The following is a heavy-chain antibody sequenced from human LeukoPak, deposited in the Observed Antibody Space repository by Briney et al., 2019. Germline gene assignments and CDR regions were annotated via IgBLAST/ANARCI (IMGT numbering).Heavy chain of an antibody. J-gene: IGHJ4*02. CDR2: IYYSEST. D-gene: IGHD2-21*02. Sequence: PSETLSLTCTVSGGSISSSYYYWGWIRQPPGKGLEWIGSIYYSESTYYSPSIKSPVTISVDTSNNQFSLKLSSVTAADTAVYYCARSLGAYCGGDCYSSLAYWGQGTLVTVSS. CDR3: ARSLGAYCGGDCYSSLAY. V-gene: IGHV4-39*01. CDR1: GGSISSSYYY.